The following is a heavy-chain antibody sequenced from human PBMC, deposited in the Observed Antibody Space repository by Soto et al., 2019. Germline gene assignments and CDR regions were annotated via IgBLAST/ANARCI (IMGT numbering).Heavy chain of an antibody. CDR2: ISGSGGST. D-gene: IGHD3-22*01. V-gene: IGHV3-23*01. CDR1: GVTCSSYA. J-gene: IGHJ4*02. CDR3: AKDSSYYYDSSGYWSY. Sequence: GVSLRLSCAASGVTCSSYAMSWVRQAPGKGLEWVSAISGSGGSTYYADSVKGQFPISRDNSKNTLYLQMNSLRAEDTAVYYCAKDSSYYYDSSGYWSYWGQGTLVTVSS.